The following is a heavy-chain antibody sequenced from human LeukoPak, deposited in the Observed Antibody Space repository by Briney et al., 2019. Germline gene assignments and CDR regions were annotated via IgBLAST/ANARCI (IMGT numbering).Heavy chain of an antibody. D-gene: IGHD2-15*01. CDR3: ARRGRSRGCSGGSCYSNYYYYMDV. Sequence: SETLSLTCTVSGGSISSYYWSWIRQPPGKGLEWIGYIYYSGSTNYNPSLKSRVTISVDTSKNQFSLKLSSVTAADTAVYYCARRGRSRGCSGGSCYSNYYYYMDVWGKGTTVTISS. J-gene: IGHJ6*03. CDR2: IYYSGST. CDR1: GGSISSYY. V-gene: IGHV4-59*12.